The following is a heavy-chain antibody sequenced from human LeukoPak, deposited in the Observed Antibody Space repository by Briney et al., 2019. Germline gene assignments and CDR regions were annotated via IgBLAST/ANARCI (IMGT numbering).Heavy chain of an antibody. D-gene: IGHD3-10*01. CDR1: GFTFSSYA. CDR2: ISGSGGST. J-gene: IGHJ4*02. V-gene: IGHV3-23*01. Sequence: PGGSLRLSCAASGFTFSSYAMSWVRQAPGKGLEWVSAISGSGGSTYYADSVKGRFTISRDNSKNTLYLQMNSLRAEDTAVYYCAKDTWFGEYERQPADYWGQGTLVTVSS. CDR3: AKDTWFGEYERQPADY.